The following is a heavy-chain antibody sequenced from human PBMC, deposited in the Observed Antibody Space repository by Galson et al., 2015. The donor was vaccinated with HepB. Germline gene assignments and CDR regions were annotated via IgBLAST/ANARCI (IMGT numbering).Heavy chain of an antibody. Sequence: SLRLSCAASGFTFSSYSMNWVRQAPGKGLEWVSYISSSSSTIYYADSVKGRFTISRDNAKNSLYLQMNSLRAEDTAVYYCARAEYSGYDYSGYYYYYMDVWGKGTTVTASS. CDR1: GFTFSSYS. CDR3: ARAEYSGYDYSGYYYYYMDV. J-gene: IGHJ6*03. V-gene: IGHV3-48*01. CDR2: ISSSSSTI. D-gene: IGHD5-12*01.